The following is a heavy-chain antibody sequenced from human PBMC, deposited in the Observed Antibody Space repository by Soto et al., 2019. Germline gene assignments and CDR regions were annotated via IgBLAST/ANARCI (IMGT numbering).Heavy chain of an antibody. J-gene: IGHJ6*02. CDR3: ARDASYYSLWTGYYPSRNGMDV. Sequence: EVQLVESGGGLIQPGGSLRLSCAVSGFTVSNNYMSWVRQAPGKGLEGVSVIYSGGYTAYGDSVKGRFTISRDNSRNTGYFQMNSLRADDAAVYYCARDASYYSLWTGYYPSRNGMDVWGQGTTVTVSS. CDR2: IYSGGYT. D-gene: IGHD3-3*01. CDR1: GFTVSNNY. V-gene: IGHV3-53*01.